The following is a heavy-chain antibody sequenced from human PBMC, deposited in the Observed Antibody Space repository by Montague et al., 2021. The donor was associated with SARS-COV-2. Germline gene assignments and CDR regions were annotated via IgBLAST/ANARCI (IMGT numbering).Heavy chain of an antibody. CDR2: IHYSGST. J-gene: IGHJ6*02. CDR3: ARAGAGRYSFYSYYGMDV. D-gene: IGHD3-10*01. V-gene: IGHV4-59*12. Sequence: SETLSLTCTVYGGSTSSYYWSWIRQPPGKGLEWIGYIHYSGSTNYNPSLKSRVTISVDTSKNQFSLKLSSVTAADTAVYYCARAGAGRYSFYSYYGMDVWGQGTTVTVSS. CDR1: GGSTSSYY.